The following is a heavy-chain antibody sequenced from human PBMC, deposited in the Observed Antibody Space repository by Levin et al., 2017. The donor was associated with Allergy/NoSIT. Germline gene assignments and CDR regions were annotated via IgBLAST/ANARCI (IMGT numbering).Heavy chain of an antibody. CDR1: GFTFSSYG. V-gene: IGHV3-33*01. CDR2: IWYDGSNK. D-gene: IGHD3-16*01. J-gene: IGHJ5*02. CDR3: AREGGAFTENWFDP. Sequence: GGSLRLSCAASGFTFSSYGMHWVRQAPGKGLEWVAVIWYDGSNKYYADSVKGRFTISRDNSKNTLYLQMNSLRAEDTAVYYCAREGGAFTENWFDPWGQGTLVTVSS.